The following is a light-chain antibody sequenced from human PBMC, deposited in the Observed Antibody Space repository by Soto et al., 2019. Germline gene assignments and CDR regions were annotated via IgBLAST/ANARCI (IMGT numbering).Light chain of an antibody. Sequence: QSALTQPASVSGSPGQSITISCTGTSSDVGGYNYVSWYHQHPGKAPKLMIYDVSNRPSGVSNRFSGSKSGNTASLTISGLQAEDEADYYCNSYTSSSTYVFGTGTKVTV. CDR2: DVS. V-gene: IGLV2-14*01. CDR3: NSYTSSSTYV. CDR1: SSDVGGYNY. J-gene: IGLJ1*01.